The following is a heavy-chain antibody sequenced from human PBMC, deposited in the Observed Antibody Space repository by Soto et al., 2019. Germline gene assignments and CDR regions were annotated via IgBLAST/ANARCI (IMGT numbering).Heavy chain of an antibody. Sequence: ASVKVSCKASGYTFTSYGISWVRQAPGQGLEWMGWISAYNGNTNYAQKLQGRVTMTTDTSTSTAYMELRSLRSDDTAVYYCARDDAFGAAAGPRYFDDWGKGTLVTVYS. J-gene: IGHJ4*02. D-gene: IGHD6-13*01. CDR3: ARDDAFGAAAGPRYFDD. CDR1: GYTFTSYG. V-gene: IGHV1-18*01. CDR2: ISAYNGNT.